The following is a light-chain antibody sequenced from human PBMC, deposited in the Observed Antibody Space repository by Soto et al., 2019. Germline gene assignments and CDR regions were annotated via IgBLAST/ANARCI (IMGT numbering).Light chain of an antibody. V-gene: IGKV3-11*01. J-gene: IGKJ1*01. CDR3: RQRSNWPRT. Sequence: EIVLTQSPATLSLSPGERATLSCRASQSVSRSLAWYQQRPGQPPRLLIYDASNRATGIPARFSGSGSGTDFTLTISSLETEDFAVYYCRQRSNWPRTFGQGTKV. CDR2: DAS. CDR1: QSVSRS.